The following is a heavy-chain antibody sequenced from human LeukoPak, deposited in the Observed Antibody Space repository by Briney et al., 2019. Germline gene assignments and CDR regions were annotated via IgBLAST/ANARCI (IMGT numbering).Heavy chain of an antibody. CDR2: MNPNSGNT. CDR3: ATLFQGYEFWSGSYYMEV. D-gene: IGHD3-3*01. CDR1: GYTFTSYD. J-gene: IGHJ6*03. Sequence: ASVKVSCKASGYTFTSYDINWVRQATGQGPEWMGWMNPNSGNTGYAQKFQGRVTMTRNTSISTAYMELSSLRSEDTAVYYCATLFQGYEFWSGSYYMEVWGKGTTVTVSS. V-gene: IGHV1-8*01.